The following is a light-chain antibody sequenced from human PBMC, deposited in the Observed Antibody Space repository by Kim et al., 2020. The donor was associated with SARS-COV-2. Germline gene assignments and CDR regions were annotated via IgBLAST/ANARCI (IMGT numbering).Light chain of an antibody. V-gene: IGLV3-19*01. J-gene: IGLJ3*02. CDR2: GKN. CDR3: NSRDSSGNHWA. CDR1: SLRSYY. Sequence: SSELTQDPAVSVALGQTVRITCQGDSLRSYYASWYQQKPGQAPVLVIYGKNNRPSGIPDRFSGSSSGNTASLTITGAQPEDEADYYCNSRDSSGNHWAFG.